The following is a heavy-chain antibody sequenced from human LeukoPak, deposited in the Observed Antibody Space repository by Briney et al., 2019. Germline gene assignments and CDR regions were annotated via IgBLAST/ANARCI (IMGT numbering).Heavy chain of an antibody. V-gene: IGHV1-69*15. CDR3: AGPRAGYSSGWYELN. CDR2: IIPIYGRA. D-gene: IGHD6-19*01. J-gene: IGHJ4*02. CDR1: GGSFTSYG. Sequence: SVKVSCKASGGSFTSYGISWVRQAPGQGLEWMGKIIPIYGRANYGQKFQGRVTITADELTTTSYMELRSLRSDDTAVYYCAGPRAGYSSGWYELNWGQGTLVTVSS.